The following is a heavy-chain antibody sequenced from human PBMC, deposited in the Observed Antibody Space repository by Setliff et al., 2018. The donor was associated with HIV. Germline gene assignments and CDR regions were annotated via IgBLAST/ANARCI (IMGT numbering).Heavy chain of an antibody. J-gene: IGHJ3*02. CDR1: GGTFSTSA. CDR3: ARRHFYDSSGQVWAFDI. D-gene: IGHD3-22*01. Sequence: ASVKVSCKASGGTFSTSAISWMRQAPGQGLEWMGGIIPFFGSANYAQKFQGRLSITADASSSTAYMDLSSLTSEDTAVYYCARRHFYDSSGQVWAFDIWGQGTMVTVSS. V-gene: IGHV1-69*13. CDR2: IIPFFGSA.